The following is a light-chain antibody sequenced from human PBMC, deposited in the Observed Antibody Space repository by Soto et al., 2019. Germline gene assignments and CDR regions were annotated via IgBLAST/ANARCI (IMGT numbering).Light chain of an antibody. Sequence: EIVMTQSPATLSVSPGERATLSCRASQSVSSKLAWYQHKPGQAPRLLIYDTSTRAAGIPARFTGSGSGTDFTLTISSLQSEDFAVYYCQQYNNWSGTFGQGTKVDIK. J-gene: IGKJ1*01. CDR2: DTS. CDR1: QSVSSK. V-gene: IGKV3-15*01. CDR3: QQYNNWSGT.